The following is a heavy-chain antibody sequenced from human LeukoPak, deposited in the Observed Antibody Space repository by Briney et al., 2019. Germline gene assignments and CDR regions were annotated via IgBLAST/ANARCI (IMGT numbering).Heavy chain of an antibody. J-gene: IGHJ4*02. CDR1: GFIFSGYG. V-gene: IGHV3-33*08. CDR3: ARELQSSSYVELDY. D-gene: IGHD1-26*01. Sequence: GGSLRLSCTASGFIFSGYGMHWVRQAPGKGLEWVAVIWYDESEKYYADSVKGRFTISRDNSKNTLYLLMNSLRVDDTAVYYCARELQSSSYVELDYWGQGTLVTVSS. CDR2: IWYDESEK.